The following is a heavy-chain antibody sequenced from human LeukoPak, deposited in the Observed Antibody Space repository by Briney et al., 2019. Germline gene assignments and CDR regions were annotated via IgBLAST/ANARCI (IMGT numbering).Heavy chain of an antibody. J-gene: IGHJ4*02. CDR1: GGSFSGYY. CDR3: ARDHGGGVMWYFDY. V-gene: IGHV3-48*03. Sequence: LSLTCAVYGGSFSGYYWNWVRQAPGKGLEWVSYISSSGSTIYYADSVKGRFTISRDNAKNSLYLQMNSLRAEDTAVYYCARDHGGGVMWYFDYWGQGTLVTVSS. CDR2: ISSSGSTI. D-gene: IGHD3-16*01.